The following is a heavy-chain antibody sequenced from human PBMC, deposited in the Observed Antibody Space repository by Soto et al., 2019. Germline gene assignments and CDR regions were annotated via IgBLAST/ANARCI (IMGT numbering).Heavy chain of an antibody. CDR2: QYYNSNWYT. D-gene: IGHD3-10*01. J-gene: IGHJ4*02. V-gene: IGHV6-1*01. CDR3: AEIYYGTGRFGSGSYYSSFAI. CDR1: GDSVSSNNAS. Sequence: QVRLQQSGPGLVKPSQTLSLTCAIAGDSVSSNNASGDGIRQSRSRGLEWVGRQYYNSNWYTDYAMSVKSRMTKHAATYKNHCSLNLCSGTAEETALYYYAEIYYGTGRFGSGSYYSSFAIWGQGTLVTVS.